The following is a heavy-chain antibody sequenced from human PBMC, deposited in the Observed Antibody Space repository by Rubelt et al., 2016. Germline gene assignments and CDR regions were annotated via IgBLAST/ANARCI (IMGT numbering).Heavy chain of an antibody. CDR3: AKPFWAYSSGWYYFDY. Sequence: GTIYYADSVKGRFTISRDNSKNSLYLQMNSLRAEDTALYYCAKPFWAYSSGWYYFDYWGQGTLVTVSS. CDR2: GTI. J-gene: IGHJ4*02. V-gene: IGHV3-43D*04. D-gene: IGHD6-19*01.